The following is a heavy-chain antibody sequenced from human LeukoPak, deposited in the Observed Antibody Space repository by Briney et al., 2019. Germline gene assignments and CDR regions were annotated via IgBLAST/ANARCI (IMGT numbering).Heavy chain of an antibody. CDR1: GGSISSSSYY. V-gene: IGHV4-39*01. CDR2: IYYSRST. CDR3: ATLWFGELFPDY. Sequence: PSETLSLTCTVSGGSISSSSYYWGWIRQPPGKGLEWIGSIYYSRSTYYNPSLKSRVTISVDTSKNQFSLKLSSVTAADTAVYYCATLWFGELFPDYWGQGTLVTVSS. J-gene: IGHJ4*02. D-gene: IGHD3-10*01.